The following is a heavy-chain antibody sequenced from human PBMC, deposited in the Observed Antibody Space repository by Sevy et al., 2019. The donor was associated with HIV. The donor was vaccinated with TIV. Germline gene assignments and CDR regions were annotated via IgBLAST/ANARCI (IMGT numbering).Heavy chain of an antibody. J-gene: IGHJ5*02. V-gene: IGHV3-9*01. D-gene: IGHD6-19*01. CDR2: ISWNSGSI. Sequence: GGSLRLSCVASGFTFDDYAMHWVRQAPGKGLEWVSGISWNSGSIGYADSVKGRFTISRDNAKNSLYLQMNSLRAEDTALYYCAKAKLAVAATGWFDPWGQGTLVTVSS. CDR1: GFTFDDYA. CDR3: AKAKLAVAATGWFDP.